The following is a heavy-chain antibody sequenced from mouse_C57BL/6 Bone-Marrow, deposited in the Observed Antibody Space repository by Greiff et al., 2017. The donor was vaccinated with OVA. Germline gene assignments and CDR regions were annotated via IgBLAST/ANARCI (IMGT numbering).Heavy chain of an antibody. CDR2: ISDGGSYT. V-gene: IGHV5-4*01. Sequence: EVKLQESGGGLVKPGGSLKLSCAASGFTFSSYAMSWVRQTPEKRLEWVATISDGGSYTYYPDNVKGRFTISRDNAKNNLYLQMSHLKSEDTAMYYCARDPNWFYFDYWGQGTTLTVSS. D-gene: IGHD4-1*02. CDR1: GFTFSSYA. CDR3: ARDPNWFYFDY. J-gene: IGHJ2*01.